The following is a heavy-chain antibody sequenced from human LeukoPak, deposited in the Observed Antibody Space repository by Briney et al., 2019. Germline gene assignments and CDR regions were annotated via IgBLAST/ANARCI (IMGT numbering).Heavy chain of an antibody. CDR2: IWFDGSTK. CDR1: GFSFKDTG. D-gene: IGHD3-22*01. J-gene: IGHJ3*02. V-gene: IGHV3-30*02. Sequence: PGGSLRLSCAASGFSFKDTGMHWVRQAPGKGPEWLTIIWFDGSTKYYADSVKGRFTVSRDNSQNTLYLQMNSLRAEDTAVYYCARASYHYDSSDSKGAFDIWGQGTMVTVSS. CDR3: ARASYHYDSSDSKGAFDI.